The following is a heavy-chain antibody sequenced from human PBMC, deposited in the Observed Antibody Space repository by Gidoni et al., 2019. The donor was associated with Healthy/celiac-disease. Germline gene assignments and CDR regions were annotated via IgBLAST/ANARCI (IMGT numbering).Heavy chain of an antibody. J-gene: IGHJ4*02. Sequence: QVQLVESGGGVVQPGRSLRLSCAASGFTFSSYAMHWVRQAPGKGLEWVAVISYDGSNKYYADSVKGRFTISRDNSKNTLYLQMNSLRAEDTAVYYCAREWELLRAFDYWGQGTLVTVSS. CDR2: ISYDGSNK. CDR1: GFTFSSYA. V-gene: IGHV3-30-3*01. CDR3: AREWELLRAFDY. D-gene: IGHD1-26*01.